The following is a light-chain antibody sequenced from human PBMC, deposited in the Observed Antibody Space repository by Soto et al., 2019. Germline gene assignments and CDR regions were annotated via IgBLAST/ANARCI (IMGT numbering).Light chain of an antibody. V-gene: IGKV3-11*01. CDR2: DAS. CDR3: QQRNNWLGFT. CDR1: QSVSSY. Sequence: EIVLTQSPATLSLSPGERATLSCRASQSVSSYLAWYQQKPGQAPRLLIYDASSRATGIPARFSGSGSGTDFTLIISSLEPEDFAVYYCQQRNNWLGFTFGPGTKVDIK. J-gene: IGKJ3*01.